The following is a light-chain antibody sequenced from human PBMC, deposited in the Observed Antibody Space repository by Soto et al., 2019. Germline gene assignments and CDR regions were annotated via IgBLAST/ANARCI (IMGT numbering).Light chain of an antibody. Sequence: EIVLTQSPDTLSLSPGYRATLSFXXSHIVTSNYLAWYQQKPGQAPRLIXFGASIRATGIPDRFSGSGSGTDFTLTISRLEPEDFAVYYCQQYGSSSLITFGQGTRLEIK. V-gene: IGKV3-20*01. J-gene: IGKJ5*01. CDR3: QQYGSSSLIT. CDR2: GAS. CDR1: HIVTSNY.